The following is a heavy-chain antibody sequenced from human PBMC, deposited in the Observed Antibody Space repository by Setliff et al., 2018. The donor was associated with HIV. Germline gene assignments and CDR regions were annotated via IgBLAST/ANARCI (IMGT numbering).Heavy chain of an antibody. J-gene: IGHJ4*02. D-gene: IGHD3-10*01. CDR2: INDGGIT. V-gene: IGHV4-34*01. CDR3: ARVQYPGGSGSYYLLDS. Sequence: PSETLSLTCAVYGGSFSGYYWSWIRQPPGKGLEWIGGINDGGITSYNASLKSRAFISLDTSKNQFSLNLHSVTAADTAVYYCARVQYPGGSGSYYLLDSWGQGTLVTVSS. CDR1: GGSFSGYY.